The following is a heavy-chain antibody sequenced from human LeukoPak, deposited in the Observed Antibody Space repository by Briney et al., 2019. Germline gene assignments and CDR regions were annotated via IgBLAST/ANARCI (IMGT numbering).Heavy chain of an antibody. J-gene: IGHJ4*02. Sequence: GGSLRLSCAASGFTFSNYAMHWVRQAPGKGLDWVAFISYDGRNTYYADSVKGRFTISRDNSKNPLYLQMSNLRTEDTAVYYCVKGYGSGSYSTDYWGQGTLVTVSS. CDR2: ISYDGRNT. D-gene: IGHD3-10*01. CDR3: VKGYGSGSYSTDY. CDR1: GFTFSNYA. V-gene: IGHV3-30*18.